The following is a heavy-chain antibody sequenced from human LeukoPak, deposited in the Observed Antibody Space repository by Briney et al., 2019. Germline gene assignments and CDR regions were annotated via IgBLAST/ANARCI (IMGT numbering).Heavy chain of an antibody. CDR2: INHSGST. J-gene: IGHJ4*02. CDR3: ASGTSFDY. Sequence: SETLSLTCAVYGGSFSGYYWSWTRQPPGKGLEWIGEINHSGSTNYNPSLKSRVTISVDTSKNQFSLKLSSVTAADTAVYYCASGTSFDYWGQGTLVTVSS. CDR1: GGSFSGYY. V-gene: IGHV4-34*01.